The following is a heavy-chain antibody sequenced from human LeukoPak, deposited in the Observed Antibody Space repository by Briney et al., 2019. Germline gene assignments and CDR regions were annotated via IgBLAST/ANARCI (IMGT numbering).Heavy chain of an antibody. J-gene: IGHJ3*02. Sequence: SETLSLTCTVSGYSISSGYYWGWIRQPPGKGLEWIGSIYHSGSTYYNPSLKSRVTISVDTSKNQFSLKLSSVTAADTAVYYCARERDLRDAFDIWGQGTMVTVSS. CDR2: IYHSGST. CDR1: GYSISSGYY. V-gene: IGHV4-38-2*02. CDR3: ARERDLRDAFDI. D-gene: IGHD4-17*01.